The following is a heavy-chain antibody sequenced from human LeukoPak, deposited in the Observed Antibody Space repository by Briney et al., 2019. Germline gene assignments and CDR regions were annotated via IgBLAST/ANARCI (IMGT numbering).Heavy chain of an antibody. Sequence: SETLSLTCTVSGGSITDYYWSWIRQPLGKGLEWIGYFYYSGSTNSNPSLKSRVTMSGDTSKNHFSLKMSSVTAADTAVYYCARLGYSRTTPDIWGQGTLVTVSS. CDR3: ARLGYSRTTPDI. J-gene: IGHJ1*01. D-gene: IGHD5-12*01. V-gene: IGHV4-59*08. CDR2: FYYSGST. CDR1: GGSITDYY.